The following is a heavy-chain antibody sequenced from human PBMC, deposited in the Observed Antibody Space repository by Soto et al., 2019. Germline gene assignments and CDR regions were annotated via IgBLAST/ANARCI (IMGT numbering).Heavy chain of an antibody. CDR1: GYPFDSFD. CDR2: MNPDSGDT. V-gene: IGHV1-8*02. D-gene: IGHD2-15*01. Sequence: QVQLVQSGAEVKKPGASVKVSCEASGYPFDSFDINWVRQAAGQGLEWMGWMNPDSGDTAVAQRFQDRIIMTRTTSTSTAYMELSRLTPDDSAVYFCVRQLGGVATPGDDYWGQGTLVTVSS. CDR3: VRQLGGVATPGDDY. J-gene: IGHJ4*02.